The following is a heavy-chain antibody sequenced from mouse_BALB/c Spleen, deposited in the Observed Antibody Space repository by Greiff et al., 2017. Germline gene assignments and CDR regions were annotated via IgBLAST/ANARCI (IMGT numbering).Heavy chain of an antibody. J-gene: IGHJ1*01. V-gene: IGHV14-3*02. D-gene: IGHD2-3*01. Sequence: EVKLQQSGAELVKPGASVKLSCTASGFNIKDTYMHWVKQRPEQGLEWIGRIDPANGNTKYDPKFQGKATITADTSSNTAYLQLSSLTSEDTAVYYCARDGYYGDWYFDVWGAGTTVTVSS. CDR3: ARDGYYGDWYFDV. CDR2: IDPANGNT. CDR1: GFNIKDTY.